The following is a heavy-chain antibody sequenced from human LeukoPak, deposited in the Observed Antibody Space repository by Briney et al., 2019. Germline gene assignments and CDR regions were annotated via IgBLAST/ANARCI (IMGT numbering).Heavy chain of an antibody. CDR1: GFTVSSNY. CDR2: IYSGGST. CDR3: AGAGSYASFDY. J-gene: IGHJ4*02. V-gene: IGHV3-53*04. Sequence: GGSLRLSCAASGFTVSSNYMSWVRQAPGKGLEWVSVIYSGGSTYYADSVKGRFTISRHNSKNTLYLQMNSLRAENTAVYYCAGAGSYASFDYWGQGTLVTVSS. D-gene: IGHD1-26*01.